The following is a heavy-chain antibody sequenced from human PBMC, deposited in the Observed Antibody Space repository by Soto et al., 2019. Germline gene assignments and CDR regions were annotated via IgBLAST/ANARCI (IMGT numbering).Heavy chain of an antibody. CDR1: GFTFSSYA. J-gene: IGHJ4*02. V-gene: IGHV3-30-3*01. D-gene: IGHD3-22*01. Sequence: GGSLRLSCAASGFTFSSYAMHWVRQAPGKGLEWVAVISYDGSNKYYADSVKGRFTISRDNSKNTLYLQMNSLRAEDTAVYYCARDRYYDSSGTFDYWGQGTPVTVSS. CDR3: ARDRYYDSSGTFDY. CDR2: ISYDGSNK.